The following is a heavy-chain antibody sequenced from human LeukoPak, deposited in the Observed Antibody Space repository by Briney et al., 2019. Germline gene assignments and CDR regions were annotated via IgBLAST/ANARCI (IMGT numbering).Heavy chain of an antibody. D-gene: IGHD3-16*01. CDR2: IKQDGSEK. CDR3: ARGLYDYVWGSFHY. CDR1: GFTVSSYW. J-gene: IGHJ4*02. V-gene: IGHV3-7*05. Sequence: GGSLRLSCAASGFTVSSYWMSWVRQAPGKGLEWVANIKQDGSEKYYVDSVKGRFTISRDNAKNSLYLQMNSLRAEDTAVYYCARGLYDYVWGSFHYWGQGTLVTVSS.